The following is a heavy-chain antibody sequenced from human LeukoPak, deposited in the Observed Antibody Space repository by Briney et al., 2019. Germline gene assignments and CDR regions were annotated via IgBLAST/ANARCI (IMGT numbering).Heavy chain of an antibody. D-gene: IGHD6-19*01. CDR1: GYTFTSYA. CDR3: ARGYSSGMNWFDP. CDR2: INAGNGNT. V-gene: IGHV1-3*01. Sequence: ASVTVSCKASGYTFTSYAMHWVRQAPGQRLEWMGWINAGNGNTEYSQKFQGRVTITRDTSASTAYMELSSLRSEDTVVYYCARGYSSGMNWFDPWGQGTLVTVSS. J-gene: IGHJ5*02.